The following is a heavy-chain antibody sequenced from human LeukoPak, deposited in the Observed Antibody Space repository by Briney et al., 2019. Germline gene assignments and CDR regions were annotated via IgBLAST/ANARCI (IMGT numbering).Heavy chain of an antibody. Sequence: GGSLRLSCAASGFTFSSYAMHWVRPAPGKGLEWVAVISYDGSNKYYADSVKGRFTISRDNSKNTLYLQMNSLRAEDTAVYYCAREGLEFIVDYWGQGTLVTVSS. CDR3: AREGLEFIVDY. D-gene: IGHD1-26*01. CDR1: GFTFSSYA. V-gene: IGHV3-30-3*01. CDR2: ISYDGSNK. J-gene: IGHJ4*02.